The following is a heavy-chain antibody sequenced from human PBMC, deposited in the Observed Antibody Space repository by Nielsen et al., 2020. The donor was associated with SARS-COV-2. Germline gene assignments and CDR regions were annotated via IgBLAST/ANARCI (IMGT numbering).Heavy chain of an antibody. CDR2: INPSGGST. D-gene: IGHD3-22*01. CDR1: GYTFTNYY. V-gene: IGHV1-46*01. J-gene: IGHJ4*02. CDR3: ARRGDYYDSSGYFY. Sequence: ASVKVSCKASGYTFTNYYMHWVRQAPGQGLEWMGIINPSGGSTSYAQKFQGRVTITADESTSTAYMELSSLRSEDTAVYYCARRGDYYDSSGYFYWGQGTLVTVSS.